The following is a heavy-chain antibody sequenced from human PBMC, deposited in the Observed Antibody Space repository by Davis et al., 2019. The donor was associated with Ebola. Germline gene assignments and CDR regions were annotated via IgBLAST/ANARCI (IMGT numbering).Heavy chain of an antibody. Sequence: MPSETLSLTCAVYGGSFSGYYWSWIRQPPGKGLEWIGEINHSGSTNYNPSLKSRVTISVDTSKNQFSLKLSSVTAEDTAVYYCARDTYYDYIWGSPIDYWGQGTLVTVSS. CDR2: INHSGST. CDR3: ARDTYYDYIWGSPIDY. CDR1: GGSFSGYY. J-gene: IGHJ4*02. V-gene: IGHV4-34*01. D-gene: IGHD3-16*01.